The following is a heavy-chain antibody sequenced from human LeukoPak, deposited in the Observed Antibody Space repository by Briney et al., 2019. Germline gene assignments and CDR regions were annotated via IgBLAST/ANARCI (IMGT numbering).Heavy chain of an antibody. Sequence: PGGSLRLSCAASGFTFSSYAMSWVRQAPGKGLEWVSAISGSGGSTYYADSVKGRFTISRDNSKSTLYLQMNSLRAEDTAVYYCAKTWGEWELLNWFDPWGQGTLVTVSS. CDR1: GFTFSSYA. V-gene: IGHV3-23*01. D-gene: IGHD1-26*01. CDR3: AKTWGEWELLNWFDP. CDR2: ISGSGGST. J-gene: IGHJ5*02.